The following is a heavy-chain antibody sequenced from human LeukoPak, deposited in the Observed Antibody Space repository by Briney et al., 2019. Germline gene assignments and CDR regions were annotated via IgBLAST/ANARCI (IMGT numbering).Heavy chain of an antibody. CDR2: IYYSGST. J-gene: IGHJ4*02. CDR3: ARGRVICGVVGSDY. V-gene: IGHV4-59*01. D-gene: IGHD3-3*01. Sequence: SETLSLTCTVSGGSISSYYWSWIRQPPGKGLEWIGYIYYSGSTNYNPSLKSRVTISVDTSKNQFSLKLSSVTAADTAVYYCARGRVICGVVGSDYWGQGTLVTVSS. CDR1: GGSISSYY.